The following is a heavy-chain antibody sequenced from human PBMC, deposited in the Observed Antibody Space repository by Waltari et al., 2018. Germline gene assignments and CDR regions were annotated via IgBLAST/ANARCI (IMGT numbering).Heavy chain of an antibody. J-gene: IGHJ6*02. V-gene: IGHV4-59*01. D-gene: IGHD3-10*01. Sequence: QVQLQESGPGLVKPSETLSLTCTVSGGPMSSYYWTWLRQSPGKGLEWIGYMYYSGNTKYNSSLKSRVTIEVDTSKSQFSLKLRSVTAADTAVYYCARGWGYYAAGSFWDYYGMDVWGQGTKVTVSS. CDR3: ARGWGYYAAGSFWDYYGMDV. CDR2: MYYSGNT. CDR1: GGPMSSYY.